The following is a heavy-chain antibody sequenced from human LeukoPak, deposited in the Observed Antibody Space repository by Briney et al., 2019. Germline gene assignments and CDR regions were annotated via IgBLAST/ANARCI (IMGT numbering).Heavy chain of an antibody. V-gene: IGHV3-23*01. Sequence: QPGGSLRLSCGASGFTFSNYAMSWVRQAPGKGLEWVSGINDNGSTRFYAASVKGRFTSSRDNPKNTLYQQMNGLRVEDTAVYYCAKDMQTWPRFPDYWGQGTLVTVSS. D-gene: IGHD5-12*01. CDR1: GFTFSNYA. CDR2: INDNGSTR. CDR3: AKDMQTWPRFPDY. J-gene: IGHJ4*02.